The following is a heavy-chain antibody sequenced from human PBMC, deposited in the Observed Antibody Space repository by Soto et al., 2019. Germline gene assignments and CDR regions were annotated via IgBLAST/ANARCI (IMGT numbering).Heavy chain of an antibody. CDR3: ARDQESSVVRGIRWFDP. CDR1: GGSISSGGYY. CDR2: IYYSGST. Sequence: PSETLSLTCTVSGGSISSGGYYWSWIRQHPGKGLEWIGYIYYSGSTYYNPSLKSRVTISVDTSKNQFSLKLSSVTAADTAVYYCARDQESSVVRGIRWFDPWGQGNLVTVSS. J-gene: IGHJ5*02. D-gene: IGHD3-10*01. V-gene: IGHV4-31*03.